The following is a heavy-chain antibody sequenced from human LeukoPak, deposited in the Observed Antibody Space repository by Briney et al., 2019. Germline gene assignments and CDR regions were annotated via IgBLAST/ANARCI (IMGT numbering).Heavy chain of an antibody. J-gene: IGHJ4*02. Sequence: GSLRLSCAASGFTFSSYAMSWVRQAPGKGLGWVSAISVSGGSTYYAGSLKGRFTISRDNSRDTLYLQMNSLRAEDMAVYYCAKGYYDYVWGSYYFDYWGQGTLVTVSS. CDR2: ISVSGGST. V-gene: IGHV3-23*01. CDR3: AKGYYDYVWGSYYFDY. D-gene: IGHD3-16*01. CDR1: GFTFSSYA.